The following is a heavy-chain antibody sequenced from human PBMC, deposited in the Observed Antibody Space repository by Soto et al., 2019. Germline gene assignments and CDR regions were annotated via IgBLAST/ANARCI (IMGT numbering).Heavy chain of an antibody. V-gene: IGHV1-2*02. J-gene: IGHJ4*02. CDR2: INPTSGGT. Sequence: QVQLVQSGAEVKKPGSSVKVSCKASGGTFPGNYMHWVRQAPGQGLEWMALINPTSGGTNYAQKFQGRVTMTWDTSISTAYMELSSLRSDDTAIYYCARGYCSDSGCSHYFDYWGQGTLVTVSS. D-gene: IGHD2-8*02. CDR3: ARGYCSDSGCSHYFDY. CDR1: GGTFPGNY.